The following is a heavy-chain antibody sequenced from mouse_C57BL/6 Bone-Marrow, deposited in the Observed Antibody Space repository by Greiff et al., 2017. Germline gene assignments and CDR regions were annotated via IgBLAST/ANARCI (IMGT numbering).Heavy chain of an antibody. V-gene: IGHV1-82*01. Sequence: QVQLQQSGPELVKPGASVKISCKASGYAFRSSWMNWVKQRPGKGLEWIGRIYPGDGATNYNGKFKGKATLTADKSSSSAYMQLSSLTSEDSAVYFCARDYYGPPRFAYWGQGTLVTVSA. CDR1: GYAFRSSW. CDR3: ARDYYGPPRFAY. D-gene: IGHD1-1*01. J-gene: IGHJ3*01. CDR2: IYPGDGAT.